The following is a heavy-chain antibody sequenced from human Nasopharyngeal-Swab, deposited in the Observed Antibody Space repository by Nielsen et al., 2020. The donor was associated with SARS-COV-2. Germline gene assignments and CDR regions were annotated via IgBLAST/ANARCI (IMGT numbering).Heavy chain of an antibody. J-gene: IGHJ4*02. CDR3: ARGQYSSSPSFDY. V-gene: IGHV4-59*01. D-gene: IGHD6-6*01. CDR1: GGSISSYY. Sequence: SETLSLTCTVSGGSISSYYWSWIRQPPGKGLEWIGYIYYSGSTNYNPSLKSRVTISVDTSKNQFSLKLSSVTAADTAVYYCARGQYSSSPSFDYWSQGTLVTVSS. CDR2: IYYSGST.